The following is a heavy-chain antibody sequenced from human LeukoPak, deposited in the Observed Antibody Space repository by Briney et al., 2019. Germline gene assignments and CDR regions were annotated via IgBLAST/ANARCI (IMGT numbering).Heavy chain of an antibody. J-gene: IGHJ5*02. CDR2: IHYSGST. CDR3: ARGYDTSGYYGHWFDP. D-gene: IGHD3-22*01. Sequence: SETLSLTCTVSGGSINSGDYFWSWIRQHPGKGLEWNGYIHYSGSTYYNPSLKSRVSISADTTKNQFSLKLTSMTAADTAVYHCARGYDTSGYYGHWFDPWGQGTLVTVSS. V-gene: IGHV4-31*03. CDR1: GGSINSGDYF.